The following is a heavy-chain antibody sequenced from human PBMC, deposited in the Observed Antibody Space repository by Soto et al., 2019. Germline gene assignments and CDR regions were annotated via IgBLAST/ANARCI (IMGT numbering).Heavy chain of an antibody. V-gene: IGHV3-30*03. CDR1: GFTFSSYG. D-gene: IGHD3-16*01. CDR3: ARGGGFNIGGY. Sequence: GSLRLSCAASGFTFSSYGMHWVRQAPGKGLEWVAVISYDGSNKYYADSVRGRFTISRDNSKNTLYLQMNSLRAEDTAVYYCARGGGFNIGGYWGQGTQVTVSS. CDR2: ISYDGSNK. J-gene: IGHJ4*02.